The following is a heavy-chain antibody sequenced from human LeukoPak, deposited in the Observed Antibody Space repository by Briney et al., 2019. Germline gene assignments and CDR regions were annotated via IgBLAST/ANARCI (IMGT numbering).Heavy chain of an antibody. V-gene: IGHV4-31*03. CDR1: GASINTGAFY. J-gene: IGHJ4*02. CDR2: IYSSGST. Sequence: SETLSLTCTISGASINTGAFYWRWIRQHPGKGLEWLGYIYSSGSTFYNPSLGGRITISMDKSQNQFSLNVNSVTAADAAVYYCARHPHKEDVAPNWGQGTLVTVSS. D-gene: IGHD2-21*01. CDR3: ARHPHKEDVAPN.